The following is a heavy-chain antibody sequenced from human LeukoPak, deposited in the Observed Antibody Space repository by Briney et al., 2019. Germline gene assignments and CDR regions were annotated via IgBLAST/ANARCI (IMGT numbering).Heavy chain of an antibody. V-gene: IGHV1-69*05. J-gene: IGHJ6*03. Sequence: SVKVSCKASGGTFSSYAISWVRQAPGQGLEWMGRIIPIFGTANYAQKFQGRVTITTDESTSTAYMELSSLRSEDTAVYYCARDGEVVAATYYYYYMDVWGKGNTVTVSS. D-gene: IGHD2-15*01. CDR3: ARDGEVVAATYYYYYMDV. CDR2: IIPIFGTA. CDR1: GGTFSSYA.